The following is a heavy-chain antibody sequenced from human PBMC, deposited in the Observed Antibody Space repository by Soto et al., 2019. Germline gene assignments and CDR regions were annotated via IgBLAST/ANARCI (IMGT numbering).Heavy chain of an antibody. CDR2: ISGSGAGT. Sequence: QVSESGGGLGQPGGSLRLSCTVSGLTFRSFAMNWVRQAPGKGLEWVSTISGSGAGTYYADSVKGRFTISRDNSKNTLYLQMNSLRAEDRAVYYCAKKKGLRLENYGFDYWGQGTLVTVS. V-gene: IGHV3-23*01. D-gene: IGHD3-16*01. J-gene: IGHJ4*02. CDR1: GLTFRSFA. CDR3: AKKKGLRLENYGFDY.